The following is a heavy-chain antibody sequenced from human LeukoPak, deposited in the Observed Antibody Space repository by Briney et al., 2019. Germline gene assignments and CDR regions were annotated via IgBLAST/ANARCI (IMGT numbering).Heavy chain of an antibody. Sequence: GGSLRLSCAASGFTFSSYSMNWVRQAPGKGLEWVSAITGSSDSTYYADSAKGRFTISRDNSKNTLYLQMNSLRAEDTAVYYCAKGSAAACPYYFDYWGQGTLVTVSS. CDR1: GFTFSSYS. CDR3: AKGSAAACPYYFDY. CDR2: ITGSSDST. D-gene: IGHD6-13*01. J-gene: IGHJ4*02. V-gene: IGHV3-23*01.